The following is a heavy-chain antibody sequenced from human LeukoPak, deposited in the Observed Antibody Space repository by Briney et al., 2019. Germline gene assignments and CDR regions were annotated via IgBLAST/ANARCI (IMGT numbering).Heavy chain of an antibody. CDR1: GFTFSSYA. Sequence: GGSLRLSCAASGFTFSSYATSWVRQAPGKGLEWVSALSGSGGSTYYADSVKGRFTISRDNSKNTLYLQMNSLRAEDTAVYYCAKANRGYYYDSSQSAHYMDVWGKGTTVTVSS. CDR3: AKANRGYYYDSSQSAHYMDV. D-gene: IGHD3-22*01. J-gene: IGHJ6*03. V-gene: IGHV3-23*01. CDR2: LSGSGGST.